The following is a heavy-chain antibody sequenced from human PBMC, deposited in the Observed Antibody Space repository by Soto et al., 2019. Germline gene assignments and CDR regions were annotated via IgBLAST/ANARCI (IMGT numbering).Heavy chain of an antibody. CDR2: IYWDHDK. J-gene: IGHJ4*02. V-gene: IGHV2-5*02. CDR1: GFSLSTSGMG. D-gene: IGHD6-13*01. CDR3: AHYSSTSSFDY. Sequence: QITLKESGPTLVKPTQTFTLACTFSGFSLSTSGMGVGWIRQPPGKALEWLALIYWDHDKRYSPSLKSRLTITKDTSKNQVVLTITNMDPVDTATYYCAHYSSTSSFDYWGQGTLVTVSS.